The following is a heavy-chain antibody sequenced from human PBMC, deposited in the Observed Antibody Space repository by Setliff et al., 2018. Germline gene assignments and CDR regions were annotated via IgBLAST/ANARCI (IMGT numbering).Heavy chain of an antibody. J-gene: IGHJ4*02. CDR3: AKHRSYFDY. V-gene: IGHV4-38-2*02. CDR1: GYSISNDYF. CDR2: IYHSGST. Sequence: SETLSLTCTVTGYSISNDYFWGWIRQPPGKGLEWIGSIYHSGSTSYYPSLKSRVTISVDTSKNQFSLNLSSVTAADTAVYYCAKHRSYFDYWGQGTLVTVST.